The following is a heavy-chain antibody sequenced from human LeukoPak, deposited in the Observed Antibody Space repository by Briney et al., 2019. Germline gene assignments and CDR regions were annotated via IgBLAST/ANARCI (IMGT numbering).Heavy chain of an antibody. D-gene: IGHD4-11*01. CDR1: GFTFSSYA. CDR2: ISGSASTT. J-gene: IGHJ4*02. Sequence: GGSLRLSCAASGFTFSSYAMSWVRQTPGKGLEWVSAISGSASTTYYADSVRGRFTISRDNSNNTLYLQMNSLRAEDTAVYYCAKESPGNYASDYWGQGTLVTVSS. V-gene: IGHV3-23*01. CDR3: AKESPGNYASDY.